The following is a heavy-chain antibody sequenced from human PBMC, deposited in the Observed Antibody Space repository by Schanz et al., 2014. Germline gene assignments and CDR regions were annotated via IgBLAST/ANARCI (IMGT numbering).Heavy chain of an antibody. CDR1: GYTFTSHG. CDR2: ITDYNGDT. V-gene: IGHV1-18*01. J-gene: IGHJ3*02. CDR3: TRGGYSYALSAFDI. D-gene: IGHD5-18*01. Sequence: QVQLVQSGAEVKKPGASVKVSCKASGYTFTSHGISWVRQAPGQGLEWMGWITDYNGDTNYALKLQGRVTMTTDTSTGTAYMELRSLRSDDTALYYCTRGGYSYALSAFDIWGQGTMVTVSS.